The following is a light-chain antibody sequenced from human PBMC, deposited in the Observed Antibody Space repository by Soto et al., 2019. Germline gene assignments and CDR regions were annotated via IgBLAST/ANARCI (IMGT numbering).Light chain of an antibody. V-gene: IGLV8-61*01. Sequence: QTVVTQEPSFSVSPGGTVTLTCGLSSGSVSTSYYPSWYQQTPGQAPRTLIYSTNTRSSGVPDRFSGSILGNKCALTITGAQADDESDYYCVLYMGSGMGVFGGGTQLTVL. CDR2: STN. CDR3: VLYMGSGMGV. CDR1: SGSVSTSYY. J-gene: IGLJ2*01.